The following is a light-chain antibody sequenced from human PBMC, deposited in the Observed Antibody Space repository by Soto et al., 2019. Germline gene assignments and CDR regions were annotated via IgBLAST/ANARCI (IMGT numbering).Light chain of an antibody. Sequence: DIQMTQSPSTLSASVGDRVTITCRASQSISTWLAWYQQKPGKAPKLLIYKASSLRNGVPSRFXXXXXXXXXXLTIXSLQPDDFASYYCQQYNGYPHTFGQGTKLEIK. V-gene: IGKV1-5*03. CDR2: KAS. CDR3: QQYNGYPHT. J-gene: IGKJ2*01. CDR1: QSISTW.